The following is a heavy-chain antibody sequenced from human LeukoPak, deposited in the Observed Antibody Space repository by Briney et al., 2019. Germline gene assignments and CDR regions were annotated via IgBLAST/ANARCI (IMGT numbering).Heavy chain of an antibody. CDR3: ARWGGHCTSGLCYYFDC. CDR2: INPHSGDT. J-gene: IGHJ4*02. Sequence: ASVKVSCKASEYTFTGYYLHWVRQAPGQGLEWMGWINPHSGDTDYAQRFQGRVTMTRDTSISTAYMELSRLRSDDTAVYYCARWGGHCTSGLCYYFDCWGQGTLVTVSS. CDR1: EYTFTGYY. D-gene: IGHD2-8*01. V-gene: IGHV1-2*02.